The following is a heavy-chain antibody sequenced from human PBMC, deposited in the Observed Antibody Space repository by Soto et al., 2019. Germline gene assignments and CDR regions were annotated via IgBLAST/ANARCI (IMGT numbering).Heavy chain of an antibody. CDR3: AKGLANAKEA. CDR1: GFNFGSYG. CDR2: LTASGLNT. J-gene: IGHJ6*02. D-gene: IGHD2-8*01. Sequence: EVQLLESGGGWVQPGGSLRLSCSASGFNFGSYGMSWVRQAPGKWLEWVSGLTASGLNTYYTDSVTGRFTISRDNSRNTVYLQMSGLRVEDTAVFHCAKGLANAKEAWGQGPTVTVSS. V-gene: IGHV3-23*01.